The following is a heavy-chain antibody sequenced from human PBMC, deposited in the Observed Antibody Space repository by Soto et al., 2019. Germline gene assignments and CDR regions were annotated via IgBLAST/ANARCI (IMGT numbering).Heavy chain of an antibody. V-gene: IGHV4-34*01. CDR3: ARGGLRAYDVWSGYSSTMNYYYYYGMDV. CDR2: INHSGST. Sequence: QVQLQQWGAGLLKPSETLSLTCAVYGGSFSGYYWSWIRQPPGKGLEWIGEINHSGSTNYNPSLKSRVTISVDTSKNQFCLKLSSVTAADTAVYYCARGGLRAYDVWSGYSSTMNYYYYYGMDVWGQGTTVTVSS. CDR1: GGSFSGYY. D-gene: IGHD3-3*01. J-gene: IGHJ6*02.